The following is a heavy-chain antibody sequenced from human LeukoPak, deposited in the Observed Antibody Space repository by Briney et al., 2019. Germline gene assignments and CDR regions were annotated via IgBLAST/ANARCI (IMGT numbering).Heavy chain of an antibody. CDR1: GGSISSSSYY. D-gene: IGHD4-11*01. Sequence: PSETLSLTCTVSGGSISSSSYYWGWIRQPPGKGLEWIGSIYYSGSTYYNPSLKSRVTISVDTSKNQFSLQLSSVTAADTAVYYCARTLSTVTSRYFDYWGQGTLVTVSS. CDR3: ARTLSTVTSRYFDY. J-gene: IGHJ4*02. V-gene: IGHV4-39*01. CDR2: IYYSGST.